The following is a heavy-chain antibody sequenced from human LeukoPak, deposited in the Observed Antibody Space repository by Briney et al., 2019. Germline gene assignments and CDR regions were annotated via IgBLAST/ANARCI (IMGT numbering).Heavy chain of an antibody. CDR3: AKDRYSDY. Sequence: GGSLRLSCAASGFTLSDYWMNWVRQAPGKGPVWVSHISPDGRNIAYADSVKGRFTISRDSAKNTLYLQMNSLRAEDTAVYYCAKDRYSDYWGQGTLVTVSS. J-gene: IGHJ4*02. CDR1: GFTLSDYW. CDR2: ISPDGRNI. V-gene: IGHV3-74*01.